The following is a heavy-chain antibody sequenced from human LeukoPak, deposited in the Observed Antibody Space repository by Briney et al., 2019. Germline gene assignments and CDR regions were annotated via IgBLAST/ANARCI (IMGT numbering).Heavy chain of an antibody. CDR1: GGSISSNY. CDR3: AREGDYDGGYFDY. V-gene: IGHV4-59*01. CDR2: IYYRGST. D-gene: IGHD4-17*01. Sequence: SETLSFTCTASGGSISSNYWSWIRQPPGNRLKWIGYIYYRGSTNYNPSLKSRVTILVDTSKNQFSLKLTSVTAADTAVYYCAREGDYDGGYFDYWGQGTLVTVSS. J-gene: IGHJ4*02.